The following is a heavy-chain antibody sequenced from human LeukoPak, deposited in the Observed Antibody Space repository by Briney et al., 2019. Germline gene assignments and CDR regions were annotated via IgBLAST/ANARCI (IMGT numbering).Heavy chain of an antibody. CDR2: INPNSGGT. J-gene: IGHJ6*02. Sequence: ASVKVSCKASGYTFTGYYMHWVRQAPGQGLEWMGWINPNSGGTNYAQKFQGRVTMTRDTSISTAYMELSRLRSDDTAVYYCARFVGFYYYYYGMDVWGQGTTVTVSS. CDR1: GYTFTGYY. D-gene: IGHD3-10*01. V-gene: IGHV1-2*02. CDR3: ARFVGFYYYYYGMDV.